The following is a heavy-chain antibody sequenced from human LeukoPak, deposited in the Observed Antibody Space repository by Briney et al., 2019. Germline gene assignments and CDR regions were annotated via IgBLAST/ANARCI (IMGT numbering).Heavy chain of an antibody. Sequence: GGSLRLSCAASGFTFSSYNMNWVRQAPGKGLEWVSYISSGSSTIYYADSVKGRFTISRDNAKNSLYLQMNSLRVEDTAVYYCAKVAKYYYGPETYYFFEQWGQGTPVTASS. V-gene: IGHV3-48*04. CDR2: ISSGSSTI. CDR3: AKVAKYYYGPETYYFFEQ. D-gene: IGHD3-10*01. CDR1: GFTFSSYN. J-gene: IGHJ4*02.